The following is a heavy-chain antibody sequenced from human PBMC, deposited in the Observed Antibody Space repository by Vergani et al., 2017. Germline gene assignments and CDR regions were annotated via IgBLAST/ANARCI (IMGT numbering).Heavy chain of an antibody. J-gene: IGHJ5*02. CDR3: ASTHEYGYSYGWYNWFDA. CDR1: GGTFSSYT. V-gene: IGHV1-69*02. Sequence: QVQLVQSGAEVKKPGSSVKVSCKASGGTFSSYTISWVRQAPGQGLEWMGRIIPILGIANYAQKFQGRVTITADKSTSTAYMELSSLRSEDTAVYYCASTHEYGYSYGWYNWFDAWGQGTLVTVSS. CDR2: IIPILGIA. D-gene: IGHD5-18*01.